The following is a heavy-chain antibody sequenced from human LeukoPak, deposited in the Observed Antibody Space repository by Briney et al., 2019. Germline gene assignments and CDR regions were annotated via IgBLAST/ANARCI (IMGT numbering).Heavy chain of an antibody. D-gene: IGHD3-22*01. J-gene: IGHJ4*02. CDR2: LYHSGST. CDR1: GGSISSGSYY. CDR3: ARSGTGLLRYYFDY. V-gene: IGHV4-39*07. Sequence: SETLSLTCTVSGGSISSGSYYWGWIRQPPGRGLEWIGSLYHSGSTYYNPSLKSRITISVDTSKNQFSLRLTSVTAADTAVYYCARSGTGLLRYYFDYWGQGTLITVSS.